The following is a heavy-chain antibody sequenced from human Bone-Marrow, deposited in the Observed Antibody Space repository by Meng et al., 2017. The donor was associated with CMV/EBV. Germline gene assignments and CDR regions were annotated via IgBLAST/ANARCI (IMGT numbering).Heavy chain of an antibody. CDR2: ISSSSTNI. CDR1: GFTFSSYW. J-gene: IGHJ4*02. Sequence: GESLKISCAASGFTFSSYWMSWVRQAPGKGLQWISYISSSSTNIQYADSVRGRFTISRDNAKNSLYLQMHSLSAEDSAVYYCARHEVKSVREQQLVFDYWGQGALVTVSS. CDR3: ARHEVKSVREQQLVFDY. D-gene: IGHD6-13*01. V-gene: IGHV3-48*04.